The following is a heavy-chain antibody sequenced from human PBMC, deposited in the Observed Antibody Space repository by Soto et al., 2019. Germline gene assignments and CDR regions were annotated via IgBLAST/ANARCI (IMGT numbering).Heavy chain of an antibody. Sequence: QLQLQESGSGLGKPSQTLSLTCAVSGGSISSGGYSWSWIRQPPGKALEWIGYIYRSGSTYYSPSLKSRVTISVDRSKNQFSLKLSSVTAADTAVYYCTRVPDRWGPGTLVTVSS. CDR1: GGSISSGGYS. CDR2: IYRSGST. CDR3: TRVPDR. J-gene: IGHJ5*02. V-gene: IGHV4-30-2*01. D-gene: IGHD2-2*01.